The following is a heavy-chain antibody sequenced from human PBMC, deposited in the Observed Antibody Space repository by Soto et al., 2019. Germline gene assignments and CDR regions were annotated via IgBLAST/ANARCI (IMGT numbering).Heavy chain of an antibody. CDR2: IYDKGYT. CDR1: GSSMKNYY. V-gene: IGHV4-59*01. J-gene: IGHJ3*01. CDR3: ARENITIDAFDF. Sequence: QVQLQESGPRLVKPSETLSLTCTVSGSSMKNYYWTWIRQPPGKGLECIGYIYDKGYTNYNPTLKSRVSMSIDTSKNQFSLKLNSVTAADTALYYCARENITIDAFDFWGQGTMVTVSS. D-gene: IGHD1-20*01.